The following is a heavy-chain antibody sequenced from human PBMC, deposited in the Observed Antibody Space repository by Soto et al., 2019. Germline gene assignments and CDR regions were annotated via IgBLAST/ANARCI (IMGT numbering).Heavy chain of an antibody. V-gene: IGHV4-59*01. CDR1: GGSISRYY. Sequence: PSETLSLTCTVSGGSISRYYWSWIRQPPGKGLEWIGYIYYSGRTNYNPSLKSRVTISVDTSKNQFSLKLSSVTAADTAVYYCARDISDSSGYYYFDIWGQGTMVTVSS. CDR2: IYYSGRT. CDR3: ARDISDSSGYYYFDI. D-gene: IGHD3-22*01. J-gene: IGHJ3*02.